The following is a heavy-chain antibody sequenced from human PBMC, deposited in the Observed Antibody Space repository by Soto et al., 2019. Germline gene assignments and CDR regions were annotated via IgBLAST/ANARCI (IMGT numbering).Heavy chain of an antibody. J-gene: IGHJ4*02. D-gene: IGHD1-26*01. Sequence: HVQLVQSGPEVKKPGASVKVSCKGSGYTFSNYGVTWVRQAPGQGLERLGWVSAYNRINDYAQKFEDRATMTIDTSTNTAYLELRGLTPDDTAVYYCARERRWEPLLYWGQGTL. V-gene: IGHV1-18*01. CDR3: ARERRWEPLLY. CDR1: GYTFSNYG. CDR2: VSAYNRIN.